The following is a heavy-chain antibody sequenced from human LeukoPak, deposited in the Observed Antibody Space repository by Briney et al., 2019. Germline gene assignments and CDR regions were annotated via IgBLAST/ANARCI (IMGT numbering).Heavy chain of an antibody. D-gene: IGHD3-10*01. Sequence: KAGGSLRLSCAASGFTFSSYSMNWVRQAPGKGLEWVSCISSSSSYIYYADSVKGRFTISRDDAKNSLYPQMNSLRAEDTAVYYCARSATSYGSGSYYNGYYFDYWGQGTLVTVSS. J-gene: IGHJ4*02. CDR2: ISSSSSYI. CDR1: GFTFSSYS. CDR3: ARSATSYGSGSYYNGYYFDY. V-gene: IGHV3-21*01.